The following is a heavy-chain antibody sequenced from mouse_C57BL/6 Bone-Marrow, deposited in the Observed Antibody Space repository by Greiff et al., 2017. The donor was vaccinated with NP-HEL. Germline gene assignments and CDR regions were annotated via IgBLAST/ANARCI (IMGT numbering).Heavy chain of an antibody. J-gene: IGHJ4*01. Sequence: DVKLQESGAELVRPGASVKLSCTASGFNIKDDYMHWVKQRPEQGLEWIGWIDPENGDTEYASKFQGKATITADTSSNTAYLQLSSLTSEDTAVYYCTTGVSTTVVATGAMDYWGQGTSVTVSS. CDR1: GFNIKDDY. CDR3: TTGVSTTVVATGAMDY. CDR2: IDPENGDT. V-gene: IGHV14-4*01. D-gene: IGHD1-1*01.